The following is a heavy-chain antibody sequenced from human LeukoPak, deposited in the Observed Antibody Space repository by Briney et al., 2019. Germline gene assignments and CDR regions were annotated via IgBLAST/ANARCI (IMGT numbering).Heavy chain of an antibody. V-gene: IGHV4-61*08. Sequence: PSQTLSLTCTVSGGSISSGGYYWRWIRQPPGKGLEWIGYIYYSGSTNYNPSLKSRVTISVDTSKNQFSLKLSSVTAADTAVCYCARGQRGYSYGPSDYWGQGTLVTVSS. D-gene: IGHD5-18*01. CDR1: GGSISSGGYY. CDR3: ARGQRGYSYGPSDY. J-gene: IGHJ4*02. CDR2: IYYSGST.